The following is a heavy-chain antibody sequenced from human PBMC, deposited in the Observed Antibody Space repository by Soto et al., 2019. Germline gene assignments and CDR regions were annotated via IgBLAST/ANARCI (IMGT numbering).Heavy chain of an antibody. CDR2: ISAYNGNT. V-gene: IGHV1-18*01. CDR3: AREGRPADY. Sequence: QVQLVQSGAEVKKPGASVKVSCKASGYTFTNYGISWVRQAPGQGLEWMGWISAYNGNTNYAQKRQGSVTMTTDTSTSTASMELRSLSSDATAVYYCAREGRPADYWGQGTLVTVSS. J-gene: IGHJ4*02. D-gene: IGHD1-26*01. CDR1: GYTFTNYG.